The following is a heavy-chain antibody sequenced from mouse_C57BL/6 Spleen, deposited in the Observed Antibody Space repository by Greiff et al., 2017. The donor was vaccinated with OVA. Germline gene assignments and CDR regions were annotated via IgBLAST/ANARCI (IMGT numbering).Heavy chain of an antibody. D-gene: IGHD2-2*01. J-gene: IGHJ2*01. CDR1: GFTFSSYA. V-gene: IGHV5-9-1*02. CDR3: TGGYDGFDY. Sequence: EVKLQESGEGLVKPGGSLKLSCAASGFTFSSYAMSWVRQTPEKRLEWVAYISSGGDYIYYADTVKGRFTISRDNARNTLYLQMSSLKSEDTAMYYCTGGYDGFDYWGQGTTLTVSS. CDR2: ISSGGDYI.